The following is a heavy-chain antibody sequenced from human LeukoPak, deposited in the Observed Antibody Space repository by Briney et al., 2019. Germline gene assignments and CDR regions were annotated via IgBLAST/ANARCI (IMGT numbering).Heavy chain of an antibody. CDR3: ARGRRVDTATRSYYYGLDV. Sequence: PGRSLRLSCAASGFTFSSYEMHWVRQAPGKGLEWVSYISSSGSTIYYADSVKGRFTISRDNAKNSLYLQMNSLRAEDTAVYYCARGRRVDTATRSYYYGLDVWGQGTTVTVSS. V-gene: IGHV3-48*03. CDR1: GFTFSSYE. J-gene: IGHJ6*02. D-gene: IGHD5-18*01. CDR2: ISSSGSTI.